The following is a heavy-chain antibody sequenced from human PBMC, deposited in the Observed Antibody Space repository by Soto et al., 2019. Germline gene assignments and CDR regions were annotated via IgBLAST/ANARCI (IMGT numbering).Heavy chain of an antibody. Sequence: QVQLVQSGAEVKKPGASVKVSCTASGCTFTTYDITWVRQAPGQGLEWMGWISAYTGNTDYAQDLQDRVTMTTDTSTSTAYMELRSLRSDDTAVYYCARGGTYGDYVGYWGQGTLVTVSS. V-gene: IGHV1-18*01. CDR3: ARGGTYGDYVGY. J-gene: IGHJ4*02. D-gene: IGHD4-17*01. CDR1: GCTFTTYD. CDR2: ISAYTGNT.